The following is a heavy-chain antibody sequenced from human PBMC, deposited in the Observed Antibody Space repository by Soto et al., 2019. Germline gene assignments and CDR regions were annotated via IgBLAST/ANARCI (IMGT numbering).Heavy chain of an antibody. D-gene: IGHD4-17*01. CDR2: IIPILGIA. Sequence: QVQLVQSGAEVKKPGSSVKVSCKASGGTFSSYTISWVRQAPGQGLEWMGRIIPILGIANYAQKFQGRVTITADKSTSTAYMELSSLRSEDTAVYYCAGARGYGDYGGGWFDPWGQGTLVTVSS. CDR1: GGTFSSYT. J-gene: IGHJ5*02. V-gene: IGHV1-69*02. CDR3: AGARGYGDYGGGWFDP.